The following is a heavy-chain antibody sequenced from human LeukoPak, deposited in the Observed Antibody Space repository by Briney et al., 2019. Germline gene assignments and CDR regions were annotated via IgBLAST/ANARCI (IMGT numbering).Heavy chain of an antibody. CDR2: IHTNGRT. CDR1: GDSLSSFY. Sequence: SETLSLTCTVSGDSLSSFYWSWIRQTPGKGLKWIRYIHTNGRTNDSPPLMSRVTMSVVSSKNQLSLMLSSVTAADTAVYYGTRRAPTSYGHYLDSWGQGTLVTVSS. D-gene: IGHD3-10*01. CDR3: TRRAPTSYGHYLDS. V-gene: IGHV4-4*09. J-gene: IGHJ4*02.